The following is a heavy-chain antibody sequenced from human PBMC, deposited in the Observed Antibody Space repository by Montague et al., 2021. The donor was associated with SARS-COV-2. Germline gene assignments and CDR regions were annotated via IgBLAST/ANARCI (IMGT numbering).Heavy chain of an antibody. V-gene: IGHV4-39*01. CDR2: IYYSGST. CDR1: GGSVGSSHYY. J-gene: IGHJ5*02. CDR3: ARGLYNWNYEHWFDT. D-gene: IGHD1-7*01. Sequence: SETLSLTCTVSGGSVGSSHYYWAWIRQPPGKGLEWIGTIYYSGSTYYNPSPRSRVTFDVDASTNQSSLKLHSVTAADTAVYFCARGLYNWNYEHWFDTWGQGTLVTVSS.